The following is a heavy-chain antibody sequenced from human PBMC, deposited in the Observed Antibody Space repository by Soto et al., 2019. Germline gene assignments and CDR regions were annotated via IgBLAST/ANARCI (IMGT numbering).Heavy chain of an antibody. Sequence: QVQLVQSGAEVKKPGASVKVSCKASGYTFLSYGLTWVRQAPGQGLEGVGRISAYSGDTTYAQKFQGRVTWAADTSTTTAYMELRSLRSDDTAVYFCARGEDYFGYWGQGTLVTVSS. V-gene: IGHV1-18*01. CDR2: ISAYSGDT. CDR3: ARGEDYFGY. CDR1: GYTFLSYG. J-gene: IGHJ4*02.